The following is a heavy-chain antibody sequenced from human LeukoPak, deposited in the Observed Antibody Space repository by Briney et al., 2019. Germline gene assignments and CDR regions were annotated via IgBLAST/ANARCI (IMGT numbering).Heavy chain of an antibody. J-gene: IGHJ4*02. Sequence: GESLKIFCKGSGYRFTTYWIGWVRQMPGKGLEWMGIIYPGDSDTGYSPSVQGQVTISADKSISTAYLQWSSLKASDTAMYYCARGGQFDDILTGYYGYFDYWGQGTLVTVSS. CDR3: ARGGQFDDILTGYYGYFDY. D-gene: IGHD3-9*01. CDR2: IYPGDSDT. CDR1: GYRFTTYW. V-gene: IGHV5-51*01.